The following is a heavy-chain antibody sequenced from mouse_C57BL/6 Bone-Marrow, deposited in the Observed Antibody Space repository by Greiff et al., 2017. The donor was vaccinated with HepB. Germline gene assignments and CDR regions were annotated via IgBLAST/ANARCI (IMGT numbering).Heavy chain of an antibody. CDR3: ARWSGNPFAY. D-gene: IGHD1-3*01. V-gene: IGHV1-64*01. CDR1: GYTFTSYW. CDR2: IHPNSGRT. Sequence: QVQLQQSGAELVKPGASVKLSCKASGYTFTSYWMHWVKQRPGQGLEWIGMIHPNSGRTNYNEKFKSKATLTVDKSSSTSYMQLSSLTSEDSAVYYCARWSGNPFAYWGQGTLVTVSA. J-gene: IGHJ3*01.